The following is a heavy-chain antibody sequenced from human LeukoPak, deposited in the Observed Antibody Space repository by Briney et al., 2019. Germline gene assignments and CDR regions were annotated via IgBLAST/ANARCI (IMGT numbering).Heavy chain of an antibody. J-gene: IGHJ4*02. CDR1: GFTFSSYG. CDR2: ISYDGSNK. CDR3: AKDLGSSGWYFDY. D-gene: IGHD6-19*01. Sequence: GGSLRLSCAASGFTFSSYGMHWVRQAPGKGLEWVAVISYDGSNKYYADSVKGRFTISRDNSENTLYLQMNSLRAEDTAVYYCAKDLGSSGWYFDYWGQETLVTVSS. V-gene: IGHV3-30*18.